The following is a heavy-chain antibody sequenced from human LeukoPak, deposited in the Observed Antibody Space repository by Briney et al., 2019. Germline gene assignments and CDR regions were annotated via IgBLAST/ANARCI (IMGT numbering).Heavy chain of an antibody. CDR3: ARGEGRTITMIVGRNDAFDI. V-gene: IGHV1-2*02. Sequence: ASVKVSCKASGYTFTGYYMHWVRQAPGQGLEWMGWINPNSGGTNYAQKFQGRVTMTRDTSISTAYMELSSLRSEDTAVYYCARGEGRTITMIVGRNDAFDIWGQGTMVTVSS. CDR1: GYTFTGYY. CDR2: INPNSGGT. D-gene: IGHD3-22*01. J-gene: IGHJ3*02.